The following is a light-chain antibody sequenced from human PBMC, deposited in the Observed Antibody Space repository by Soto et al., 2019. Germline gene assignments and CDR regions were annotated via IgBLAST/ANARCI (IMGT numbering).Light chain of an antibody. CDR3: QPSYSTPLT. V-gene: IGKV1-39*01. Sequence: DIQLTQSPSFLFASVGDRVTITCRASQSISSWLAWYQQKPGKAPKLLIYAAYSLQSGVTSRFSGSGSGTDFTLTISSLQPEDFATYYCQPSYSTPLTFGGGTKVDIK. CDR2: AAY. J-gene: IGKJ4*01. CDR1: QSISSW.